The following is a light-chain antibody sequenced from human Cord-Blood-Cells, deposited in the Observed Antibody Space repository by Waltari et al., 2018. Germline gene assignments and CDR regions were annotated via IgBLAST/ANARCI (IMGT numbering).Light chain of an antibody. J-gene: IGKJ1*01. CDR3: QQYNNWWT. V-gene: IGKV3-15*01. Sequence: EIVMTQSPATLSVSPGERATSSCRARQSVRSNLAGYQQKPGQAPRLLIYGASTISSGIPTRFSGSGSWTEFTLTISSLQSEDFAVDNCQQYNNWWTFGQGTKVAI. CDR1: QSVRSN. CDR2: GAS.